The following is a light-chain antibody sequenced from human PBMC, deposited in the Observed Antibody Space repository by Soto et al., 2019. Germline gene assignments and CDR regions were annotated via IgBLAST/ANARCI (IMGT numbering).Light chain of an antibody. CDR2: AAS. CDR3: QKYNSSPLFS. V-gene: IGKV1-27*01. CDR1: QGISNY. Sequence: DIQMTQSPSSLSASVGDRVTITCRASQGISNYLAWYQQKPGKVPKLLIYAASTLQSGVPSRFSGSGSGTDFTLTISSLQAEYVATYYCQKYNSSPLFSFGPGTKVDIK. J-gene: IGKJ3*01.